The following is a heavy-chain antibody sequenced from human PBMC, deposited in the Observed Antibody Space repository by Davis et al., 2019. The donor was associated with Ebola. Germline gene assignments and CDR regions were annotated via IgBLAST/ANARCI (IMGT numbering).Heavy chain of an antibody. D-gene: IGHD4-17*01. CDR1: GFTFSSYW. J-gene: IGHJ4*02. V-gene: IGHV3-7*03. Sequence: GESLKISCAASGFTFSSYWMSWVRQAPGKGLEWVANINQDDSDKYYVDSVKGRFTISRDNAKNSLYLQMNSLRAEDTAVYYCARGGDPIDVWGQGTLVTVSS. CDR3: ARGGDPIDV. CDR2: INQDDSDK.